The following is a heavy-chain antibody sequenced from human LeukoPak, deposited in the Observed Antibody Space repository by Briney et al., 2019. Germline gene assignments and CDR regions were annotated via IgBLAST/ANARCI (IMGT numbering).Heavy chain of an antibody. V-gene: IGHV4-39*07. CDR3: ASSRAGSSGATTVKLDY. Sequence: SETLSLTCTVSGGSISSSSYYWGWIRQPPGKGLEWIGTIYYSGSTNYNPSLKSRVTMSVDTSKNQFSLKLSSVTAADTAVYYCASSRAGSSGATTVKLDYWGQGTLVTVSS. J-gene: IGHJ4*02. CDR2: IYYSGST. D-gene: IGHD4-17*01. CDR1: GGSISSSSYY.